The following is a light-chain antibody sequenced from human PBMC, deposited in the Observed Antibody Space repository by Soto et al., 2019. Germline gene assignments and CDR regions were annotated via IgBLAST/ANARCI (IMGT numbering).Light chain of an antibody. CDR3: QHYNSYSEA. V-gene: IGKV1-5*03. J-gene: IGKJ1*01. CDR1: QTISSW. CDR2: KAS. Sequence: PTTQSPSTPSRSVGGRVTITCPASQTISSWLAWYQQKPGKAPKLLIYKASTLKSGVPSRFSGSGSGTEFTLTISSLQPDDFATYYCQHYNSYSEAVGQGTKVDIK.